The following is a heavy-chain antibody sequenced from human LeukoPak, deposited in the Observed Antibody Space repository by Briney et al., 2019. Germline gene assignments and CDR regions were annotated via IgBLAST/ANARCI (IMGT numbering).Heavy chain of an antibody. J-gene: IGHJ6*03. D-gene: IGHD3-3*01. CDR3: ARGSMRYDFWSGYYAPSGYYYYYMDV. CDR2: INPNSGGT. CDR1: GFSFSSYG. V-gene: IGHV1-2*02. Sequence: GGSLRLSCAGSGFSFSSYGMHWVRQAPGQGLEWMGWINPNSGGTNYAQKFQGRVTMTRDTSISTAYMELSRLRSDDTAVYYCARGSMRYDFWSGYYAPSGYYYYYMDVWGKGTTVTVSS.